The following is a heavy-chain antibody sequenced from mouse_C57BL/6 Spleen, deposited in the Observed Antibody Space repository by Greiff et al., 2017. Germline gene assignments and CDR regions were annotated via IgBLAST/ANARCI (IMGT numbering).Heavy chain of an antibody. D-gene: IGHD1-1*01. CDR1: GFTFTDYY. CDR3: ARYQYYYGSSLYYYAMDY. Sequence: EVHLVESRGGLVQPGGSLSLSCAASGFTFTDYYMSWVRQPPGKALEWLGFIRNKANGYTNEYSASVKGRFTISRENSQSILYLQMNALRAEDSASYYCARYQYYYGSSLYYYAMDYWGQGTSVTVSS. J-gene: IGHJ4*01. V-gene: IGHV7-3*01. CDR2: IRNKANGYTN.